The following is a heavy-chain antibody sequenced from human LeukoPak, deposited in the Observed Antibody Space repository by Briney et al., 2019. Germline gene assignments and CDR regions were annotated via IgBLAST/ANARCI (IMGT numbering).Heavy chain of an antibody. V-gene: IGHV3-30*02. CDR3: AKDTTPPKAGFDP. Sequence: PGGSLRLSCAASGFTFSSYGMHGVRQAPGKGLEWVAFIRYDGSNKYYADSVKGRFTISRDNSKNTLYLQMNSLRAEDTAVYYCAKDTTPPKAGFDPWGQGTLVTVSS. J-gene: IGHJ5*02. D-gene: IGHD1-14*01. CDR1: GFTFSSYG. CDR2: IRYDGSNK.